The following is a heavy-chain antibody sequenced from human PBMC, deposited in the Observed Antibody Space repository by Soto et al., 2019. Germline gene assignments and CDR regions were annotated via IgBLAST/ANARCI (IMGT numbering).Heavy chain of an antibody. D-gene: IGHD6-6*01. V-gene: IGHV3-23*01. CDR2: ISDSGGLT. Sequence: GGSLRLSCAASGFAFSSHPMSWVRQAPERGLEWVSGISDSGGLTYNADSVKGRFTISRDNSKNTLYLQMNSLRAEDTALYYCARRAFGSSRSFDIWGQGTMVTVSS. J-gene: IGHJ3*02. CDR1: GFAFSSHP. CDR3: ARRAFGSSRSFDI.